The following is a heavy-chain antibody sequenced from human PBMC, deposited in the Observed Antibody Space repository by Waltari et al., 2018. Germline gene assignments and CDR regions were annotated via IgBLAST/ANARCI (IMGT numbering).Heavy chain of an antibody. J-gene: IGHJ5*02. CDR3: ARGGIAVAGTSWFDP. D-gene: IGHD6-19*01. Sequence: QVQLVQSGAEVKKPGSSVKVSCKASGGTFSSYTISWVRQAPGQGLEWMGRISPIRGIANYAQKFQGRVMITADKSTSTAYMELSSLRSEDTAVYYCARGGIAVAGTSWFDPWGQGTLVTVSS. CDR1: GGTFSSYT. CDR2: ISPIRGIA. V-gene: IGHV1-69*02.